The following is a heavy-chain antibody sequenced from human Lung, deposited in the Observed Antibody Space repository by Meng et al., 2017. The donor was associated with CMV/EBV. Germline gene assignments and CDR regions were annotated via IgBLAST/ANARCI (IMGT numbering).Heavy chain of an antibody. J-gene: IGHJ5*02. V-gene: IGHV1-69*10. CDR1: GGTXRSYA. D-gene: IGHD2-2*02. Sequence: SXXVSXKASGGTXRSYAISWVRQAPGQGLEWVGGIIPILGIANYAQKVQGRVTITADKSTSTAYMELSGLRSEDTAVYYCARGGIVVPAAIRGRGWFDPWXQGTXVTVSS. CDR3: ARGGIVVPAAIRGRGWFDP. CDR2: IIPILGIA.